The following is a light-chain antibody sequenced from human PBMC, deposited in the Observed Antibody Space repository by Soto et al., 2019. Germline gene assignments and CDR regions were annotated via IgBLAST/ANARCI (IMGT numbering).Light chain of an antibody. CDR2: AAS. Sequence: DIQMTQSPSSLSASVGDRVTITCRASQSIDTYLNWYQQKPGTAPKLLIYAASSLQSGVPSRFSGRGSGTDFTLTISSLQPEDFATYYCQQSYSTPMYTFGRGTKVDIK. V-gene: IGKV1-39*01. CDR1: QSIDTY. CDR3: QQSYSTPMYT. J-gene: IGKJ2*01.